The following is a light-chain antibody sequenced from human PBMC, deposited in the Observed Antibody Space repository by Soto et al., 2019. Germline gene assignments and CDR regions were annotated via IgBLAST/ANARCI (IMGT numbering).Light chain of an antibody. CDR3: QQRSNWPPLT. CDR2: DAS. CDR1: QSVSSY. Sequence: IVLTQSQATLSLSPGDRATLSFRDSQSVSSYLAWYQTTPGQAPRLISYDASNRANGIPARFSGSGSGTDFSLTLSSLEPEDLAVYDCQQRSNWPPLTFGGGTKVDIK. J-gene: IGKJ4*01. V-gene: IGKV3-11*01.